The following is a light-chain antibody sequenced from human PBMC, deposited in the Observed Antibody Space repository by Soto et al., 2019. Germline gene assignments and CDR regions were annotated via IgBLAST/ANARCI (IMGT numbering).Light chain of an antibody. CDR1: QSVSSCY. CDR3: QQYGSSRWT. CDR2: GAS. J-gene: IGKJ1*01. V-gene: IGKV3-20*01. Sequence: EIVLTQSPGTLSLSPGERATLSCRASQSVSSCYLAWYQQKPGQAPRLLIYGASSRATGIPDRFSGSGSGTDFTLTISRLEPEDLAVYYCQQYGSSRWTFGQGTKVDIK.